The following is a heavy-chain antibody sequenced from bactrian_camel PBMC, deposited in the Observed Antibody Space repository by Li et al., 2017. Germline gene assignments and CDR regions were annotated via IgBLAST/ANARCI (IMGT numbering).Heavy chain of an antibody. V-gene: IGHV3S6*01. CDR2: ITRDGGGT. J-gene: IGHJ4*01. Sequence: HVQLVESGGGSVQAGGSLTLSCAASGYSLSSNCMSWFRQAPGKGLEWVSRITRDGGGTYYADSVKGRFTISRDNAKNTLYLQMNSLKTEDTAVYYCDRQGFRAPRSQGTQVTVS. CDR1: GYSLSSNC. D-gene: IGHD5*01.